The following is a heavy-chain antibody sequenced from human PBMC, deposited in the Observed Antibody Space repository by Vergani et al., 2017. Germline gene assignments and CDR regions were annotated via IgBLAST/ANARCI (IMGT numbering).Heavy chain of an antibody. Sequence: QVQLVESGGDVVQPGGSLRLSCAASGFSFSTYGMHWVRQAPGRGLEWVAFLRYDGSNEYYGDAVKGRFIISRDNSKNMLSLEMHSLRPEDTAVYYCANSYCSSLSCYAFYGMEVWGQGTTVTVSS. CDR2: LRYDGSNE. D-gene: IGHD2-2*01. CDR1: GFSFSTYG. J-gene: IGHJ6*02. V-gene: IGHV3-30*02. CDR3: ANSYCSSLSCYAFYGMEV.